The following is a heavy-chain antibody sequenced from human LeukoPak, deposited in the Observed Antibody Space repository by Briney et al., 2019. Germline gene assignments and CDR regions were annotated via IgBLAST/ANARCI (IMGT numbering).Heavy chain of an antibody. CDR2: INPNSGGT. CDR1: GYTFTGYY. J-gene: IGHJ5*02. D-gene: IGHD6-19*01. V-gene: IGHV1-2*06. CDR3: AREGSGWYGNWFDP. Sequence: GASVKVSCKASGYTFTGYYMHWVRQAPGQGLEWMGRINPNSGGTNYAQKFQGRVTMTTDTSTSTAYMELRSLRSDDTAVYYCAREGSGWYGNWFDPWGQGTLVTVSS.